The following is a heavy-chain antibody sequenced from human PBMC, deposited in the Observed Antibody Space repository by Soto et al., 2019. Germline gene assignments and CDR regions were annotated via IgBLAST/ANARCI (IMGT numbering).Heavy chain of an antibody. J-gene: IGHJ6*02. CDR3: ARVGEQWLVVSNYYYYGMDV. CDR2: ISSSSSTI. V-gene: IGHV3-48*02. D-gene: IGHD6-19*01. CDR1: GFTFSSYS. Sequence: EVQLVESGGGLVQPGGSLRLSCAASGFTFSSYSMNWVRPAPGKGLAWVSYISSSSSTIYYADSVKGRFTISRDNAKNSLYLQMNSLRDEDTAVYYCARVGEQWLVVSNYYYYGMDVWGQGTTVTVSS.